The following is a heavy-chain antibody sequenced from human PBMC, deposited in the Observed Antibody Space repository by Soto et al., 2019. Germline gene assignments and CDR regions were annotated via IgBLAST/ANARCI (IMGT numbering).Heavy chain of an antibody. J-gene: IGHJ4*02. D-gene: IGHD2-21*02. Sequence: QVQLMQSGAEVKKPGASVKVSCKASGDTFTDYYIHWVRQAPGQGLEWMGTVNPSGGHTTYAQHCLCRVPTTXAXAXXTLYMQLSSLTCDDTAIYCCAGGGHVLLVTASLDYWGQGTLVTVSS. CDR1: GDTFTDYY. CDR2: VNPSGGHT. V-gene: IGHV1-46*01. CDR3: AGGGHVLLVTASLDY.